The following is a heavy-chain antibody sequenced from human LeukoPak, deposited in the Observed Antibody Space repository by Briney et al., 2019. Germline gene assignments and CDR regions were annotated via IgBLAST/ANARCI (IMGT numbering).Heavy chain of an antibody. CDR3: ARGGWELPPYYYYYYMDV. J-gene: IGHJ6*03. CDR1: GFTFSSYS. V-gene: IGHV3-21*01. Sequence: SGGSLRLSCAASGFTFSSYSMNWVRQAPGKGLEWVSSISSSSSYIYYADSVKGRFTISRDNAKNSLYLQMNSLRAEDTAVYYCARGGWELPPYYYYYYMDVWGKGTTVTVSS. CDR2: ISSSSSYI. D-gene: IGHD1-26*01.